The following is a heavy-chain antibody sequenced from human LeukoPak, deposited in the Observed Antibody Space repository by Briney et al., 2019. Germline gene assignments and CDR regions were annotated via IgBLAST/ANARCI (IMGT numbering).Heavy chain of an antibody. Sequence: GGSLRLSCAASGFTFSDYYMSWVRQAPGKGLEWVSVIYSGGSTYYADSVKGRFTISRDNSKNTLYLQMNSLRAEDTAVYYCARDPSYNYGSGSYYWDYWGQGTLVTVSS. CDR3: ARDPSYNYGSGSYYWDY. CDR1: GFTFSDYY. J-gene: IGHJ4*02. V-gene: IGHV3-66*01. CDR2: IYSGGST. D-gene: IGHD3-10*01.